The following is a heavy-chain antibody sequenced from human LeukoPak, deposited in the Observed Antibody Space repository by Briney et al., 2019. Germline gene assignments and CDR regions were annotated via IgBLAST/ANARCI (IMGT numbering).Heavy chain of an antibody. J-gene: IGHJ4*02. CDR2: IRSKAYGGTT. Sequence: GRSLRLFCTASGFTFGDYAMIWVRQAPGKGLEWVAFIRSKAYGGTTEYAASVKGRFTISRDDSKSIAYLQMNSLKTEDTAVYYCTRDLCSSTSCYAPFDYWGQGTLVTVSS. V-gene: IGHV3-49*04. CDR1: GFTFGDYA. CDR3: TRDLCSSTSCYAPFDY. D-gene: IGHD2-2*01.